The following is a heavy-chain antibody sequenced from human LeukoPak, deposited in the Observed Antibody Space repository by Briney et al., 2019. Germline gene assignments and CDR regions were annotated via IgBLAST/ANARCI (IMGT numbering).Heavy chain of an antibody. D-gene: IGHD2-21*02. CDR3: ANAILAYCGGDCYSPNHISRDY. J-gene: IGHJ4*02. Sequence: GGSLRLSCAASGFTFSSYWMSWVRQAPGKGLEWVSAISGSGGSTYYADSVKGRFTISRDNSKNTLYLQMNSLRAEDTAVYYCANAILAYCGGDCYSPNHISRDYWGQGTLVTVSS. V-gene: IGHV3-23*01. CDR1: GFTFSSYW. CDR2: ISGSGGST.